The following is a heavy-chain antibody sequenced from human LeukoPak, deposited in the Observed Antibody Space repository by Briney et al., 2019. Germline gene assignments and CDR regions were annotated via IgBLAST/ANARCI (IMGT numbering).Heavy chain of an antibody. D-gene: IGHD3-9*01. J-gene: IGHJ3*02. CDR3: AKFLTGQYDAFDI. CDR1: GFTFSNFY. V-gene: IGHV3-11*03. Sequence: PGGSLRFSCAASGFTFSNFYMSWIRQAPGKGLEGVSFISSASTYTNFADSVKGRFTVSRDNAKNSLFLQMNSLRAEDTAVYYCAKFLTGQYDAFDIWGQGTMVTVSA. CDR2: ISSASTYT.